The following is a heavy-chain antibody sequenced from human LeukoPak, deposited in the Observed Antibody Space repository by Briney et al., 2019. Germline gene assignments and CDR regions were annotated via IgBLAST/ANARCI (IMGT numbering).Heavy chain of an antibody. V-gene: IGHV1-69*05. CDR1: GDTFSTYA. J-gene: IGHJ6*04. CDR2: SNPIIGTV. Sequence: ASVKVSCKASGDTFSTYAVNWVRQTPGQGLEWMGGSNPIIGTVTYAQKFQGRVTITTDESTSTAYMELSSLRLEDTAVYYCARGAENYDLDVWGKGTTVIVSS. CDR3: ARGAENYDLDV. D-gene: IGHD3-16*01.